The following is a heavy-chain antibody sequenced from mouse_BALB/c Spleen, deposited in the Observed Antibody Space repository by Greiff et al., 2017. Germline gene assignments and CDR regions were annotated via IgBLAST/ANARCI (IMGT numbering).Heavy chain of an antibody. CDR1: GFNIKDTY. Sequence: EVKLMESGAELVKPGASVKLSCTASGFNIKDTYMHWVKQRPEQGLEWIGRIDPANGNTKYDPKFQGKATITADTSSNTAYLQLSSLTSEDTAVYYCARDWDDYAMDYWGQGTSVTVSS. CDR2: IDPANGNT. V-gene: IGHV14-3*02. J-gene: IGHJ4*01. D-gene: IGHD4-1*01. CDR3: ARDWDDYAMDY.